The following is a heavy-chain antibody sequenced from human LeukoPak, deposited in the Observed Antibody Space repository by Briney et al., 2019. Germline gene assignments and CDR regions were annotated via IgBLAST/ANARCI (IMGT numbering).Heavy chain of an antibody. D-gene: IGHD3-22*01. J-gene: IGHJ4*02. CDR2: IYYSGST. CDR1: GGSISSGGYY. Sequence: PSEILSLTCTVSGGSISSGGYYWSWIRQHPGKGLEWIGYIYYSGSTYYNPSLKSRVTISVDTSKNQFSLKLSSVTAADTAVHYCARISMIVVVSSDQYYFDYWGQGTLVTVSS. V-gene: IGHV4-31*03. CDR3: ARISMIVVVSSDQYYFDY.